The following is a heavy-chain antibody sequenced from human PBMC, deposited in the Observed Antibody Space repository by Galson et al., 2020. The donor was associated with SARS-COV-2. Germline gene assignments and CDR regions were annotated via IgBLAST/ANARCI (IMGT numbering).Heavy chain of an antibody. J-gene: IGHJ4*02. V-gene: IGHV2-70*11. CDR3: ARIPPGSSGYYIAY. CDR2: IDWDDDK. D-gene: IGHD3-22*01. Sequence: SGPTLVPPTQTLTLTCTLSGFSLSTSGMCVSWIRQPPGQALERLARIDWDDDKYYSTSLKTRLTISKDTSNNQVVLTMTNMDPVDTATYYCARIPPGSSGYYIAYWGQGTVVTGST. CDR1: GFSLSTSGMC.